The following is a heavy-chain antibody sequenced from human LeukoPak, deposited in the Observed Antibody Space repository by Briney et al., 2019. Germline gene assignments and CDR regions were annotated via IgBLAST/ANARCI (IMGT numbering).Heavy chain of an antibody. CDR2: IQYDGVAK. J-gene: IGHJ3*01. Sequence: GGSLRLSCAVSEFTFSTYGIHWVRQAPGKGLVWLAFIQYDGVAKFYADSVKGRFTISRDNSKNTLYLQMNSLRVEDTALYYCARGQYAFDVWGQGTMVTVSS. CDR1: EFTFSTYG. CDR3: ARGQYAFDV. V-gene: IGHV3-30*02.